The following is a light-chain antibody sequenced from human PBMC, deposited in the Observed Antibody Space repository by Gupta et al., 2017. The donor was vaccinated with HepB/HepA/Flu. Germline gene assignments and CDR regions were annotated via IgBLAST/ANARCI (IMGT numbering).Light chain of an antibody. CDR1: CGSVTTGYY. CDR2: STN. Sequence: QPAVTPEPSSSASPGGQVTLTCGLSCGSVTTGYYPSWYQQTPGQAPRTLIYSTNTRSAGVPDLFSGSIRGNKAALTITGAHADEESDYYCVRDKGSAYWVFGGGTKLTVL. J-gene: IGLJ3*02. V-gene: IGLV8-61*01. CDR3: VRDKGSAYWV.